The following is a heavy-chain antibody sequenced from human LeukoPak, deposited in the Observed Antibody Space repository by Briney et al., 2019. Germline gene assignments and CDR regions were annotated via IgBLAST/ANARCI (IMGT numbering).Heavy chain of an antibody. J-gene: IGHJ4*02. CDR1: GFTFSSYG. CDR2: IRYDGSNK. D-gene: IGHD6-19*01. CDR3: AKLGFWEVAATAYSSGWYHHDYFDY. V-gene: IGHV3-30*02. Sequence: AGGSLRLSCVASGFTFSSYGMHWVRQAPGKGLEWVAFIRYDGSNKYYADSVKGRFTISRDNSKNTLYLQMNSLRAEDTAVYYCAKLGFWEVAATAYSSGWYHHDYFDYWGQGTLVTVSS.